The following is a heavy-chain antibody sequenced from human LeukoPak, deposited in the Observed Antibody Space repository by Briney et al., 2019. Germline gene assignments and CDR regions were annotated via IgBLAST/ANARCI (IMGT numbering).Heavy chain of an antibody. CDR3: AKDSSTAWSNWFDS. CDR1: GFTFSSYG. Sequence: GGSLRLSCAASGFTFSSYGMHWVRQDPGKGLEWVAFMRDGEGDTYYKDSVKGRFTISRDNSKNTLYLQVNSLRPEDTAVYYCAKDSSTAWSNWFDSWGQGTLVTVSS. V-gene: IGHV3-30*02. J-gene: IGHJ5*01. CDR2: MRDGEGDT. D-gene: IGHD2-8*02.